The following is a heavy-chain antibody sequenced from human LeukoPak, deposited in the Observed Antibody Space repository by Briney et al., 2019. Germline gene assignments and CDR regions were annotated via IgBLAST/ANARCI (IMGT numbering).Heavy chain of an antibody. V-gene: IGHV4-38-2*02. CDR1: GYSISSGYY. CDR2: IYHSGST. Sequence: SETLSLACTVSGYSISSGYYWGWIRQPPGKGLEWIGSIYHSGSTYYNPSLKSRVTISVDTSKNQFSLKLSSVTAADTAVYYCAAFGGSSWYFDYWGQGTLVTVSS. D-gene: IGHD6-13*01. CDR3: AAFGGSSWYFDY. J-gene: IGHJ4*02.